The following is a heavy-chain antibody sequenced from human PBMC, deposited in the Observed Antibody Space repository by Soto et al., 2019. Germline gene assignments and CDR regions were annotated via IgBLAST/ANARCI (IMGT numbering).Heavy chain of an antibody. CDR3: ARASNKRGYSYGPDY. D-gene: IGHD5-18*01. CDR1: GDSISNYY. J-gene: IGHJ4*02. CDR2: IYYSGST. Sequence: SETLSLTCTVSGDSISNYYCSWIRQSPGKGLEWIGYIYYSGSTKYNPSLKSRVTISIDKSKNQFSLKLTSVTAADTAVYYCARASNKRGYSYGPDYWGQGPLVTVSS. V-gene: IGHV4-59*12.